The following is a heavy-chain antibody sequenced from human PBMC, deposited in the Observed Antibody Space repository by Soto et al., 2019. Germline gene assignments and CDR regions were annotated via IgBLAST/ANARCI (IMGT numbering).Heavy chain of an antibody. CDR3: ARDRTVEMATINDYYGMDV. Sequence: PGESLKISCQGSGYSFTTYWIAWVRQMPGKGLEWMGIIYPGDSDTRYSPSFQGQVTMSADKSISTAYLQMNSLRAEDTAVYYCARDRTVEMATINDYYGMDVWGQGTTVTVSS. D-gene: IGHD5-12*01. CDR2: IYPGDSDT. CDR1: GYSFTTYW. V-gene: IGHV5-51*01. J-gene: IGHJ6*02.